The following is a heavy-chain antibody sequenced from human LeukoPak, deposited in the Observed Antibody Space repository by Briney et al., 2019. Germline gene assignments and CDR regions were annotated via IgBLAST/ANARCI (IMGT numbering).Heavy chain of an antibody. CDR3: ARDGGSGRFDY. CDR2: THYSENT. Sequence: PSQTLSLTCTVSGGSVSSGHNYWSWIRQPPGKGLEWIGCTHYSENTYYNQSLKSRVTISVDTSKNQFSLKLSSVTAADTAVYYCARDGGSGRFDYWGQGTLVTVSS. D-gene: IGHD2-15*01. CDR1: GGSVSSGHNY. J-gene: IGHJ4*02. V-gene: IGHV4-30-4*01.